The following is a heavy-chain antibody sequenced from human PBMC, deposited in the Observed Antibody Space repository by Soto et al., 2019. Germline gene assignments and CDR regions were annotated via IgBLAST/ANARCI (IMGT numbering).Heavy chain of an antibody. V-gene: IGHV3-23*01. J-gene: IGHJ5*02. D-gene: IGHD2-15*01. CDR3: ATLVVVAATYNWFDP. Sequence: WGSLRLSCASSGFPLSNYAMSWVRQAPGKGLEWVSAISVSGDSTYYADSVKGRFTISRDNSKNTLYLQMNSLRAEDTAVYYCATLVVVAATYNWFDPWGQGTPVTVSS. CDR1: GFPLSNYA. CDR2: ISVSGDST.